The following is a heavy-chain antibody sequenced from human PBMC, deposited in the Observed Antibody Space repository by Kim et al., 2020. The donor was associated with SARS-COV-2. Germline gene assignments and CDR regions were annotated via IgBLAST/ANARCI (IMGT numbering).Heavy chain of an antibody. CDR2: IIPIFGTA. J-gene: IGHJ6*02. CDR1: GGTFSSYA. V-gene: IGHV1-69*13. D-gene: IGHD1-26*01. CDR3: ARTWWERGGSGRPNYYYYGMDV. Sequence: SSVKVSCKASGGTFSSYAISWVRQAPGQGLEWMGGIIPIFGTANYAQKFQGRVTITADESTSTAYMELSSLRSEDTAVYYCARTWWERGGSGRPNYYYYGMDVGGQGTTVTVSS.